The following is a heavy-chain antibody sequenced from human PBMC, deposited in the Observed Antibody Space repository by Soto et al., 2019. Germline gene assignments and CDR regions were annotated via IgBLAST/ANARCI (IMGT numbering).Heavy chain of an antibody. CDR2: IYYSGST. J-gene: IGHJ6*02. V-gene: IGHV4-39*07. D-gene: IGHD3-9*01. CDR1: GVSSSSSGYY. Sequence: SETLSLPCSVAGVSSSSSGYYWGWIRQPPGKGLEWIGSIYYSGSTYYNPSLKSRVTISVDTSKNQFSLKLSSVTAADTAVYYCARVKYYDITPYYYYYYGMDVWGQGTTVTVSS. CDR3: ARVKYYDITPYYYYYYGMDV.